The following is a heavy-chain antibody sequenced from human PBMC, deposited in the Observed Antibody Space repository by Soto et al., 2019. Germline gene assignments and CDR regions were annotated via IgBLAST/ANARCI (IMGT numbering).Heavy chain of an antibody. D-gene: IGHD5-18*01. V-gene: IGHV3-23*01. CDR3: ARDTWYSYGYGAQAVRSDY. CDR1: GFTFSSYA. Sequence: EVQLLESGGGLVQPGGSLRLSCDASGFTFSSYAMSWVRQAPGKGLEWVSAISGSGGSTYYADSVKGRFTISRDNYKNTLYLQMNSLRAEDKAVYYCARDTWYSYGYGAQAVRSDYWGQGALVTVSS. CDR2: ISGSGGST. J-gene: IGHJ4*02.